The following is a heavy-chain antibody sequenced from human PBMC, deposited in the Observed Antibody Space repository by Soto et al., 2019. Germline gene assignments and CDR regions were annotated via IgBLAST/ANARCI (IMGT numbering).Heavy chain of an antibody. CDR1: GFTFSTYG. J-gene: IGHJ4*02. CDR2: ISYDESNK. V-gene: IGHV3-30*18. CDR3: AKVRGADGGFDY. Sequence: QVQLVESGGGVVQPGRSLRLSCAASGFTFSTYGMTWVRQAPGKGLEWVAVISYDESNKYYADSVKGRFTISRDNSKNTLYLQVNSLRTEDTAVYSCAKVRGADGGFDYWGQGTLVTVSS.